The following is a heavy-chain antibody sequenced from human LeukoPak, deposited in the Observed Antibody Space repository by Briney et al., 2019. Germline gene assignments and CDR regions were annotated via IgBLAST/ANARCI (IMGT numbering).Heavy chain of an antibody. V-gene: IGHV4-39*07. D-gene: IGHD2-15*01. CDR3: ARELDGSYYYYYYMDV. Sequence: SETLSLTCTVSGGSISSSSYYWGWIRQPPGKGLEWIGSIYYSGSTYYNPSLKSRVTISVDTSKNQFSLKLSSVTAAGTAVYYCARELDGSYYYYYYMDVWGKGTTVTVSS. CDR1: GGSISSSSYY. J-gene: IGHJ6*03. CDR2: IYYSGST.